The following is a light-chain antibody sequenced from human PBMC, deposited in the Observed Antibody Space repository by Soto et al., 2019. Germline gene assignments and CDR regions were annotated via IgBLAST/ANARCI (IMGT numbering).Light chain of an antibody. CDR1: SSDIGTYNY. J-gene: IGLJ1*01. CDR3: SSYTSISTLYV. CDR2: EVS. V-gene: IGLV2-14*01. Sequence: QSDLTQPASVSGSPGQSITISCTGTSSDIGTYNYVSWYQQHPGKAPKLMIYEVSNRPSGLSNRFSGSKSGNTASLTISGLQAEDEADYYCSSYTSISTLYVFGTGTKLTVL.